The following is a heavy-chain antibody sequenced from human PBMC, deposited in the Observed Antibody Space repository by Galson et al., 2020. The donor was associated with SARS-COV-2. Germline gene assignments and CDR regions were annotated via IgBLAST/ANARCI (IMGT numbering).Heavy chain of an antibody. D-gene: IGHD1-1*01. V-gene: IGHV3-66*01. CDR2: MFAGGST. CDR3: VTDAVTGGNYFDF. J-gene: IGHJ4*02. Sequence: GGSLRLSCAASGFTVSRNYMSWVRHAPGKGLEWVSVMFAGGSTFYADSVKGRFTITRDSSKNMLYLQMKSLRVEDTAVYYCVTDAVTGGNYFDFWGQGTLVTVSS. CDR1: GFTVSRNY.